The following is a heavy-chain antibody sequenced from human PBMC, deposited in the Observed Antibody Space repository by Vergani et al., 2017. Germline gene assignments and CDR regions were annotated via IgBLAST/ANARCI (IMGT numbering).Heavy chain of an antibody. J-gene: IGHJ5*02. Sequence: EVELVESGGGLVQPGGSLRLSCAASGFTFNEYWMHWARQVPGKGLVWVSGMNGDGDTISYADSVKGRFTISRDNAKNTLFLQMNRLRAEDTAVYYCARALKFRFGVVWENWFDPWGQGTLVTVSS. CDR2: MNGDGDTI. CDR1: GFTFNEYW. D-gene: IGHD3-3*01. CDR3: ARALKFRFGVVWENWFDP. V-gene: IGHV3-74*01.